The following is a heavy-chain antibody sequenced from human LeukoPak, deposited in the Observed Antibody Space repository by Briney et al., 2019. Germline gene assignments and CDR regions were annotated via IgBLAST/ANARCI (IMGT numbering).Heavy chain of an antibody. D-gene: IGHD1-7*01. CDR1: GFTFSSYG. Sequence: PGRSLRLSCAASGFTFSSYGMHWVRQAPGKGLEWVAVIWYDGSNKYYADSVKGRFTISRDNSKNTLYLQMNSLRAEDTAVYYCARGRGYNWNSDYWGQGTLVTVSS. V-gene: IGHV3-33*01. J-gene: IGHJ4*02. CDR2: IWYDGSNK. CDR3: ARGRGYNWNSDY.